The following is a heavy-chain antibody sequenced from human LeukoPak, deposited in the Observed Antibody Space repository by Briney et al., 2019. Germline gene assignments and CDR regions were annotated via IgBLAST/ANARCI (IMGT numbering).Heavy chain of an antibody. J-gene: IGHJ4*02. V-gene: IGHV4-31*03. D-gene: IGHD3-9*01. CDR2: IYYSGST. Sequence: SQTLSLTCTVSGGSISSGGYYWSWIRQHPGKGLEWIGYIYYSGSTNYNPSLRSRVTISVDTSKNQFSLKLSSVTAADTAVYYCASLRYFDWLSPYFDYWGQGTLVTVSS. CDR1: GGSISSGGYY. CDR3: ASLRYFDWLSPYFDY.